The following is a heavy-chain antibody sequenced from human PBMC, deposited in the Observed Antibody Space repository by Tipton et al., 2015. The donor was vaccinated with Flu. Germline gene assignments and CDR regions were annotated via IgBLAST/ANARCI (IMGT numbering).Heavy chain of an antibody. CDR2: IYFSGST. Sequence: GLVKPSEALSLTCTVSGVSVSSYHWSWIRQPPGKGLEWIGKIYFSGSTDYNPSLKSRVSISLDLSKNQFSLRLSSVAAADTVVYYCARRIYDNDAFDIWGQGTIVTVST. J-gene: IGHJ3*02. CDR3: ARRIYDNDAFDI. V-gene: IGHV4-59*08. D-gene: IGHD3-9*01. CDR1: GVSVSSYH.